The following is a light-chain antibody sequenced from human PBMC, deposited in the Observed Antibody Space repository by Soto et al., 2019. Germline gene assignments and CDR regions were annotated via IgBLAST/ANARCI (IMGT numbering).Light chain of an antibody. V-gene: IGLV2-14*01. Sequence: QSVLTQPASVSGSPGQSITISCTGTSSDVAFYNHVSWYQQHPGKAPKLLIYEVNNRPSGVSHRFSGSKSGNTASLTISGLQAEDEADYYCSSYAGSNNLSVFGTGTNVTVL. J-gene: IGLJ1*01. CDR1: SSDVAFYNH. CDR2: EVN. CDR3: SSYAGSNNLSV.